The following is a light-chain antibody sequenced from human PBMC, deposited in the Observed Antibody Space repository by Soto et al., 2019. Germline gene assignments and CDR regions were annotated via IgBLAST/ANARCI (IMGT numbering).Light chain of an antibody. Sequence: DIQMTQSPSSLSASVGDRVTITCRASQGISNYLAWYQQKPGKVPELLIYAASTLQSGVPSRFSGSGSGTEFSLTISGLQPEDVATXYCHKYNHAPTFGGGTKVEIK. CDR2: AAS. V-gene: IGKV1-27*01. J-gene: IGKJ4*01. CDR3: HKYNHAPT. CDR1: QGISNY.